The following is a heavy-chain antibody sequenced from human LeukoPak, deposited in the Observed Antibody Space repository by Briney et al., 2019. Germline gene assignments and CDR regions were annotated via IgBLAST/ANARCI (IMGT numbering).Heavy chain of an antibody. J-gene: IGHJ3*02. V-gene: IGHV1-2*02. CDR1: GYTFTGYY. D-gene: IGHD5-18*01. Sequence: RASVKVSCKASGYTFTGYYMHWVRQAPGQGLEWMGWINPNSGGTNYAQKFQGRVTMTRDTSISTAYMELSRLRSDDTAVYYCARGSPGHLPTWIQLWLGAFDIWGQGTMVTVSS. CDR2: INPNSGGT. CDR3: ARGSPGHLPTWIQLWLGAFDI.